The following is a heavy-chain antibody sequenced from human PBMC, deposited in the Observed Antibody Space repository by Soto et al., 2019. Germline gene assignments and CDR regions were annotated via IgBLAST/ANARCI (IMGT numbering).Heavy chain of an antibody. V-gene: IGHV3-21*01. J-gene: IGHJ3*02. CDR2: ISSRSGYM. CDR3: AREIAVVVARDPDGFDI. CDR1: GFTFSLHS. Sequence: GGSLRLSCVASGFTFSLHSMNWVRQAPGKGLEWVSSISSRSGYMSYADSVKGRFTVSRDNARNALYLQMNSLRAEDTAVYYCAREIAVVVARDPDGFDIWGQGTVVTVSS. D-gene: IGHD2-15*01.